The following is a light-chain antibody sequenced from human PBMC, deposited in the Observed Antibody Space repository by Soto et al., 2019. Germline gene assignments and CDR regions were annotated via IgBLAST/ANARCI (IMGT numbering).Light chain of an antibody. CDR2: DVS. CDR1: SSDVGGYNY. J-gene: IGLJ7*01. Sequence: QSVLTQPASVSGSPGQSITISCTGTSSDVGGYNYVSWYQQHPGKAPKLMIYDVSNRPSGVSNRFSGSKSGNTASLTISGLQAEDEADDFCSSYTSSSAPSAVFGGGTQLTVL. V-gene: IGLV2-14*01. CDR3: SSYTSSSAPSAV.